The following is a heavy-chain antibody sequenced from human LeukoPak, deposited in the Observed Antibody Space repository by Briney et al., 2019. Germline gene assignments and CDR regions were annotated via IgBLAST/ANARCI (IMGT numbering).Heavy chain of an antibody. J-gene: IGHJ1*01. CDR3: ATTASRGPQSAEYFQY. CDR2: IWYDGSNK. Sequence: QPGGSLRLSCAASGFTFSNYGMHWVRQAPGKGLEWVAVIWYDGSNKYCSDSVKGRFTISRDNSKNTLYLQMNSLRAEDTVVYYCATTASRGPQSAEYFQYWGQGTLVTVSS. V-gene: IGHV3-33*01. CDR1: GFTFSNYG.